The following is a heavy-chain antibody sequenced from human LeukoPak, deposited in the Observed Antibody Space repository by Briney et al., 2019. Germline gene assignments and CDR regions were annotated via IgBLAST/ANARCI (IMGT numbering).Heavy chain of an antibody. CDR1: GFTFSSYW. J-gene: IGHJ4*02. CDR3: AGGSTLDRGLVYY. CDR2: ISGDESST. Sequence: GGSLRLSCAASGFTFSSYWMHWVRQAPGKGLAWVSRISGDESSTSYADSVKGRFTISRDNAKNTLFLQMNSLRAEDTAVYYCAGGSTLDRGLVYYWGQGSPVTVSS. D-gene: IGHD3-10*01. V-gene: IGHV3-74*01.